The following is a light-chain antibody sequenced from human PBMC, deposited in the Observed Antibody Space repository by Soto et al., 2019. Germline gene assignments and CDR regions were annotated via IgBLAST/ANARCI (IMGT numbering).Light chain of an antibody. V-gene: IGLV1-44*01. CDR3: AAWDDSLNGYGV. J-gene: IGLJ3*02. CDR1: SSNIGSNT. CDR2: SNK. Sequence: QSVLTQPPSASGTPGQRVTISCSGSSSNIGSNTVNWYQQLPGTAPKLLIYSNKQRPSGVPDLFSGSKSGTSASLAISGLQSEDEADDYCAAWDDSLNGYGVFGGGTKVTVL.